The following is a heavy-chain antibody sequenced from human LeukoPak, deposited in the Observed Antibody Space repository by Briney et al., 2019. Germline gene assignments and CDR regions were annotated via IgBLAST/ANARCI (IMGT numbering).Heavy chain of an antibody. Sequence: ASVKVSCKASGYTFTSYGISWVRQAPGQGLEWMGWISAYNGNTNYAQKLQGRVTMTTDTSTSTAYMELRSLRSDDTAVYYCARNRGDGDYYYYGMDVWGQGTTVTVSS. J-gene: IGHJ6*02. D-gene: IGHD2-21*02. CDR2: ISAYNGNT. CDR3: ARNRGDGDYYYYGMDV. V-gene: IGHV1-18*01. CDR1: GYTFTSYG.